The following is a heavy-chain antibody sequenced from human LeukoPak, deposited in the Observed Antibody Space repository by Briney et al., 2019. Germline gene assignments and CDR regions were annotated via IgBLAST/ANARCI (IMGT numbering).Heavy chain of an antibody. Sequence: PSETLSLTCTVSGGSISGGSYYWSWIRQPAGKGLEWIGRIYTSGSTNYNPSLKSRVTISIDTSKNQFSLKLSSVTAADTAVYYCARGFLGWFGDSSHYYGIDVWGQGTTVTVSS. J-gene: IGHJ6*02. CDR2: IYTSGST. V-gene: IGHV4-61*02. CDR1: GGSISGGSYY. CDR3: ARGFLGWFGDSSHYYGIDV. D-gene: IGHD3-10*01.